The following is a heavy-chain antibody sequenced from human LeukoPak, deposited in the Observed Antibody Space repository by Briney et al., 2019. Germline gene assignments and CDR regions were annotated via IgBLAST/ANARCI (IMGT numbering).Heavy chain of an antibody. CDR3: AKTVTTWAFDY. CDR2: ISGSGIST. J-gene: IGHJ4*02. V-gene: IGHV3-23*01. CDR1: GFTFSSYA. Sequence: GGSLRLSCAASGFTFSSYAMTWVRQGPGKGLEWVSTISGSGISTYYADSVKGRFTISRDNSKNTLYLQMNSLRAEDTAVYYCAKTVTTWAFDYWGQGTLVTVSS. D-gene: IGHD4-17*01.